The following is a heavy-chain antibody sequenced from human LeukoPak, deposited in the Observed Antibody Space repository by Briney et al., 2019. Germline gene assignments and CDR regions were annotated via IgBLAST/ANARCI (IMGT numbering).Heavy chain of an antibody. J-gene: IGHJ4*02. D-gene: IGHD2-21*01. CDR3: AKDAIYGDGYWEFDY. CDR1: GFTFSDYY. V-gene: IGHV3-11*01. Sequence: GSLRLSCAAPGFTFSDYYMSWIRQAPGKGLEWGSYISSSGSTIYYADSVKGRFTISRDNAKNSLYLQMNSLRAEDTAVYYCAKDAIYGDGYWEFDYWGQGTLVTVPS. CDR2: ISSSGSTI.